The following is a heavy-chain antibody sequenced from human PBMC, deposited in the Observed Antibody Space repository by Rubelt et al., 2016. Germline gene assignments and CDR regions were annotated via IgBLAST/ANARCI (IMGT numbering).Heavy chain of an antibody. CDR3: ARGKEGLGVTMMDY. J-gene: IGHJ4*02. D-gene: IGHD3-22*01. V-gene: IGHV4-34*01. CDR2: INHSGST. Sequence: QVQLQQWGAGLLKSSETLSLTCAVYGGSFSGYYWSWIRQPPGKGLEWIGEINHSGSTNYHPSLKSRVTISVDTAKNLVSLKLSTVTGADAAVYYWARGKEGLGVTMMDYWGQGTLVTVSS. CDR1: GGSFSGYY.